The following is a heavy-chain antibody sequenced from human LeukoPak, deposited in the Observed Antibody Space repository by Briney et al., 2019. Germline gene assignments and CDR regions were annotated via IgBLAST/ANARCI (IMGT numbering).Heavy chain of an antibody. CDR3: ARDLSSTPNWEFDY. J-gene: IGHJ4*02. V-gene: IGHV1-2*06. Sequence: ASVKVSCKTSGYTFSGYFIHWVRQAAGQGLEWMGRINSNSGATEYGQNFQGRVAMSRDTSISTASMELCWLTSDDTAVYYCARDLSSTPNWEFDYWGQGTLVTVSS. CDR1: GYTFSGYF. CDR2: INSNSGAT. D-gene: IGHD7-27*01.